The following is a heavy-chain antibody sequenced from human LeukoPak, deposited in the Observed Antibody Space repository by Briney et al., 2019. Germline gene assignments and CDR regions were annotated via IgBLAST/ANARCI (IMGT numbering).Heavy chain of an antibody. CDR1: GFTFSSHG. V-gene: IGHV3-33*01. CDR2: IWYDASNK. Sequence: GGSLRLSCAASGFTFSSHGMHWVRQAPGKGLEWVAVIWYDASNKYYADSVKGRFTVSRDNSKNTLYLQMDSLRAEDTAMYYCARNLRKYGSNSEYFDYWGQGTVVTVSS. D-gene: IGHD4-23*01. J-gene: IGHJ4*02. CDR3: ARNLRKYGSNSEYFDY.